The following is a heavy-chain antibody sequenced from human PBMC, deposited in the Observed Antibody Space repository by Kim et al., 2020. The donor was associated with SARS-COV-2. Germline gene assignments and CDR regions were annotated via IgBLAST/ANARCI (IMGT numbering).Heavy chain of an antibody. V-gene: IGHV4-39*01. CDR1: GGSISSSSYY. CDR2: IYYSGST. Sequence: SETLSLTCTVSGGSISSSSYYWGWIRQPPGKGLEWIGSIYYSGSTYYNPSLKSRVTISVDTSKNQFSLKLSSVTAADTAVYYCARLKMSIAVAGRADYWGQGTLVTVSS. CDR3: ARLKMSIAVAGRADY. J-gene: IGHJ4*02. D-gene: IGHD6-19*01.